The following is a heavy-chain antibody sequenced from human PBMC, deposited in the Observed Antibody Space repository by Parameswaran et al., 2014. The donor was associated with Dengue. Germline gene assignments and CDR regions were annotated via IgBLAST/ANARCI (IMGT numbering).Heavy chain of an antibody. V-gene: IGHV4-59*01. CDR2: IYYSGST. J-gene: IGHJ4*02. D-gene: IGHD5-12*01. Sequence: RWIRQPPGKGLEWIGYIYYSGSTNYNPSLKSRVTISVDTSKNQFSLKLSSVTAADTAVYYCARPAQRGGHIDYWGQGTLVTVSS. CDR3: ARPAQRGGHIDY.